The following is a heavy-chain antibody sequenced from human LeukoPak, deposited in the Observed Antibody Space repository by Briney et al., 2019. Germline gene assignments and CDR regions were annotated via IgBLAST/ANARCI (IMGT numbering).Heavy chain of an antibody. V-gene: IGHV3-74*01. CDR1: GGSFSGYY. Sequence: QPSETLSLTCAVYGGSFSGYYWSWVRQAPGKGLVWVSRINSDGINTSYADSVKGRFTISRDNAKNTLNLQMNSLRAEDTAVYYCARDLGQYYDTSDNWFDPWGQGTLVTVSS. D-gene: IGHD3-22*01. CDR2: INSDGINT. J-gene: IGHJ5*02. CDR3: ARDLGQYYDTSDNWFDP.